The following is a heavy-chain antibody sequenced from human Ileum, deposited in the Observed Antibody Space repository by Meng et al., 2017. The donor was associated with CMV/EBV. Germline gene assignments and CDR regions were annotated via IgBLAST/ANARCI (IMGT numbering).Heavy chain of an antibody. CDR1: GYSLITDG. CDR2: INTNTGNP. D-gene: IGHD5-24*01. J-gene: IGHJ4*02. V-gene: IGHV7-4-1*02. Sequence: KTSGYSLITDGIKWVREATRQRLEWMGWINTNTGNPTYAQDFTRRFVFSLDPSVSTAYLQINSLRTEDSAVYYCTRGDGDHSSKFDYWGQGSLVTVSS. CDR3: TRGDGDHSSKFDY.